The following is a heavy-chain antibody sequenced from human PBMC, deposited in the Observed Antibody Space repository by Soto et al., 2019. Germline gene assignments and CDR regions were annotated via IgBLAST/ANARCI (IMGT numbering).Heavy chain of an antibody. CDR1: GYTFTSYG. CDR2: ISAYNGNT. CDR3: ARDSRRFLEWLSKNWFDP. V-gene: IGHV1-18*01. Sequence: ASVKVSCKASGYTFTSYGISWVRQAPGQGLEWMGWISAYNGNTNYAQKLQGRVTMTTGTSTSTAYMELRSLRSDDTAVYYCARDSRRFLEWLSKNWFDPCGQGTLVTVSS. D-gene: IGHD3-3*01. J-gene: IGHJ5*02.